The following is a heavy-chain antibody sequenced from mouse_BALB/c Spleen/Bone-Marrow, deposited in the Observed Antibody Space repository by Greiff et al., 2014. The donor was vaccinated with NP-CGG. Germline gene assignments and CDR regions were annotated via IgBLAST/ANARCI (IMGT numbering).Heavy chain of an antibody. V-gene: IGHV1-9*01. CDR2: ILPGSGNT. J-gene: IGHJ3*01. Sequence: VQRVESGAELMKPGASVKVSCKATGYTFSSYWIEWVKQRPGHGLEWIGEILPGSGNTNYNEKFKGKATFTADTSSNTAYMQLSSLTSEDSAVYYCARWAFDAWFAYWGQGTLVTVSA. CDR1: GYTFSSYW. CDR3: ARWAFDAWFAY. D-gene: IGHD3-1*01.